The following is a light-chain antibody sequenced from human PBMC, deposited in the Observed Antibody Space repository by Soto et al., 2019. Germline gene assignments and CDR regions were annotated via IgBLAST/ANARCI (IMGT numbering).Light chain of an antibody. CDR1: SSDVGGYSR. J-gene: IGLJ1*01. CDR3: NSYTSSNTRV. CDR2: EVS. Sequence: VLTQPASVSGSPGQSITISCTGTSSDVGGYSRVSWYQHHPGKAPKLMIYEVSDRPSGVSNRFSGSKSGNTASLTISGLQAEDEADYYCNSYTSSNTRVFGTGTKVTVL. V-gene: IGLV2-14*01.